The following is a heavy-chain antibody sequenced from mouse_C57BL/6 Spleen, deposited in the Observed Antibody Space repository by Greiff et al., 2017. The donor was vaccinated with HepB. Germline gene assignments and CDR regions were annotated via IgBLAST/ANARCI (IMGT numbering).Heavy chain of an antibody. V-gene: IGHV1-81*01. D-gene: IGHD2-2*01. CDR1: GYTFTSYG. CDR2: IYPRSGNT. Sequence: QVQLQHSGAELARPGASVKLSCKASGYTFTSYGISWVKQRTGQGLEWIGEIYPRSGNTYYNEKFKGKATLTADKSSSTAYMELRSLTSEDSAVYFCASKMVTTGYWYFDVWGTGTTVTVSS. CDR3: ASKMVTTGYWYFDV. J-gene: IGHJ1*03.